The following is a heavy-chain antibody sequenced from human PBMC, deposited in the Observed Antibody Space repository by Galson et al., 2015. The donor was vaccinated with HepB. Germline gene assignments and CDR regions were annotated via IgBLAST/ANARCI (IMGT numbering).Heavy chain of an antibody. J-gene: IGHJ4*02. V-gene: IGHV3-73*01. CDR2: IRGQTNNHAT. Sequence: SLRLSCAASGFTFSASAIYWVRQASGKGLEWVGRIRGQTNNHATAYAASVKGRFTISRDDSKNTAYLQMNSLKTEDTAVYYCTTSTSSGEVYWGQGTVVTVSS. CDR3: TTSTSSGEVY. D-gene: IGHD6-6*01. CDR1: GFTFSASA.